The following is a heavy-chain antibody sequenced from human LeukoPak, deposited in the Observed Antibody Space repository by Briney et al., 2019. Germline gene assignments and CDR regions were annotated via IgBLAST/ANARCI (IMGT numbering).Heavy chain of an antibody. J-gene: IGHJ6*02. CDR2: IYSGGST. CDR1: GFTVSSNY. V-gene: IGHV3-53*01. Sequence: GGSLRLSCAASGFTVSSNYMSWVRQAPGKGLEWVSVIYSGGSTYYADSVKGRFTISRDNSKNTLYLQMNSLRAEDTAVYYCARGRVDTAMVRMDVWGQGTTVTVSS. CDR3: ARGRVDTAMVRMDV. D-gene: IGHD5-18*01.